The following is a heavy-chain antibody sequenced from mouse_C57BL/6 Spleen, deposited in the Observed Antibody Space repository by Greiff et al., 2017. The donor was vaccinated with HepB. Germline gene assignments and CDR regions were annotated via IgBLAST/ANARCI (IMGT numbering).Heavy chain of an antibody. CDR3: TTEGVTTNFDY. CDR1: GFNIKDDY. Sequence: VQLKQSGAELVRPGASVKLSCTASGFNIKDDYMHWVKQRPEQGLEWIGWIDPENGDNEYASKFQGKATITADKSSNTAYLQLSSLTSEDTAVYYSTTEGVTTNFDYWGQGTTLTVSS. CDR2: IDPENGDN. V-gene: IGHV14-4*01. J-gene: IGHJ2*01. D-gene: IGHD2-3*01.